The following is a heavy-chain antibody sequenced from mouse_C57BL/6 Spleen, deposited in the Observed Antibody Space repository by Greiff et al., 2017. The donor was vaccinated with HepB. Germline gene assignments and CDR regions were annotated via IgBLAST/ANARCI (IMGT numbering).Heavy chain of an antibody. V-gene: IGHV1-82*01. CDR3: ARLGYGSSS. CDR2: IYPGDGDT. J-gene: IGHJ2*01. Sequence: QVQLQQSGPELVKPGASVKIPCKASGYAFSSSWMNWVKQRPGKGLEWIGRIYPGDGDTNYNGKFKGKATLTADKSSSTAYMQLSSLTSEDSAVYFCARLGYGSSSWGQGTTLTVSS. CDR1: GYAFSSSW. D-gene: IGHD1-1*01.